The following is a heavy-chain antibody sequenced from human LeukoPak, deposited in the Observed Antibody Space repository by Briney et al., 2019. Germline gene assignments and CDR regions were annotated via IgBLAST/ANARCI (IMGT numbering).Heavy chain of an antibody. CDR1: GFTFDDYG. D-gene: IGHD6-19*01. CDR2: INWNGGST. V-gene: IGHV3-20*01. CDR3: ARDLDPDSSGRPGGA. Sequence: GGSLRLSCAASGFTFDDYGMSWVRQAPGKGLEWVSGINWNGGSTGYADSVKGRFTISRDNAKNSLYLQMNSLRAEDTALYHCARDLDPDSSGRPGGAWGQGTLVTVSS. J-gene: IGHJ5*02.